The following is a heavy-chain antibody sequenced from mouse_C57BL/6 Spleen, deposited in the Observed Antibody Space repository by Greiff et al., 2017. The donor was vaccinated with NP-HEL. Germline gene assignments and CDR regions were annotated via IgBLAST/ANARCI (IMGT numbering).Heavy chain of an antibody. D-gene: IGHD2-4*01. CDR3: ARGDYGKEYYYDC. V-gene: IGHV1-81*01. CDR2: IYPRSGNT. CDR1: GYTFTSYG. Sequence: QVQLQQSGAELARPGASVKLSCKASGYTFTSYGISWVKQRTGQGLEWIGEIYPRSGNTYYNEKFKGKATLTADKSSSTAYMELRSLTSEDSAVYFCARGDYGKEYYYDCWGLGTTLTVSS. J-gene: IGHJ2*01.